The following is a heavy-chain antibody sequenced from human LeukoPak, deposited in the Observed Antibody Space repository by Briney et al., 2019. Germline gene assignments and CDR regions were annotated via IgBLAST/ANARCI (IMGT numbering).Heavy chain of an antibody. D-gene: IGHD3-22*01. CDR3: ARSTMIGYFDY. Sequence: PSETLSLTCTVCGGSISSGDYYWSWIRQPPGKGLEWIGYIYYSGSTYYNPSLKSRVTISVDTSKNQFSLKLSSVTAADTAVYYCARSTMIGYFDYWGQGTLVTVSS. V-gene: IGHV4-30-4*08. J-gene: IGHJ4*02. CDR2: IYYSGST. CDR1: GGSISSGDYY.